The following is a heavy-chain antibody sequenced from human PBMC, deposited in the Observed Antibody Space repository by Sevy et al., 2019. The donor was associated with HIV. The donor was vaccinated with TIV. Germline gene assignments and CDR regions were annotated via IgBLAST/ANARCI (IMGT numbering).Heavy chain of an antibody. CDR1: GFTFSSHW. V-gene: IGHV3-74*01. D-gene: IGHD3-16*01. J-gene: IGHJ3*02. CDR3: ARSKVGVGDAFDI. Sequence: GGSLRLSCAASGFTFSSHWMQWVRQAPGKGLVWVSRVNYDGSYTNYADSVKDRFTISRDNAKSTLYLQMNSLRAEDTALYYCARSKVGVGDAFDIWGQGTMVTVSS. CDR2: VNYDGSYT.